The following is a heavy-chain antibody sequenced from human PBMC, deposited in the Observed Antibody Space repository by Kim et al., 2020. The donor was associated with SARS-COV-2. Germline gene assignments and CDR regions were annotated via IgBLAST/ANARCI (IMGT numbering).Heavy chain of an antibody. CDR3: SSRAYSSGWWYFDY. D-gene: IGHD6-19*01. CDR2: INSDGSTI. V-gene: IGHV3-74*01. J-gene: IGHJ4*02. CDR1: GFTFSSYW. Sequence: GGSLRLSCAASGFTFSSYWMHWVRQAPGKGLVWVSRINSDGSTISYADSVKGRFTISRDNAKNTLYLQMNSLRAEDTAVYYCSSRAYSSGWWYFDYWGQG.